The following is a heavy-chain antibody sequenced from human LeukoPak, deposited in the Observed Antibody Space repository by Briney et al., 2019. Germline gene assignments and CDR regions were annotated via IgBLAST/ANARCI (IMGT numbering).Heavy chain of an antibody. D-gene: IGHD6-19*01. CDR1: GFTVSSNY. Sequence: GGSLRLSCAASGFTVSSNYMSWVRQAPGKGLEWVSVIYSGGSTYYADSVKGRFIISRDNSKNTLYLQMNSLRAEDTAVYYCAREQWRQYYYGMDVWGQGTTVTVSS. V-gene: IGHV3-66*01. J-gene: IGHJ6*02. CDR2: IYSGGST. CDR3: AREQWRQYYYGMDV.